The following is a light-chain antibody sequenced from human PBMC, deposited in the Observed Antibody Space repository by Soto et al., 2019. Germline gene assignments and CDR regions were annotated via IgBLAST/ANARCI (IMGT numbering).Light chain of an antibody. CDR1: QSISTS. CDR2: QAS. Sequence: DIQMTQSPSTLSASVGDRVTITCRASQSISTSLAWYQQKPGIAPKLLIYQASSLDSGVPSRFSGSGSGTEFTLTISSLQPDDFATYYCQQYNSYRTFGQGTKVEI. CDR3: QQYNSYRT. V-gene: IGKV1-5*03. J-gene: IGKJ1*01.